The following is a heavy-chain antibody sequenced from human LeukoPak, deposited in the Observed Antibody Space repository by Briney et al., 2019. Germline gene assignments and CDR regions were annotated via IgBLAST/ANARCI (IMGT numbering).Heavy chain of an antibody. V-gene: IGHV3-9*01. Sequence: ALRLSCAASGFTFDDYAMHWVRQAPGKGLEWVSGISWNSGSIGYADSVKGRFTISRDNSKNTLYLQMNSLRAEDTAVYYCAKEAHYYYYGMDVWGQGTTVTVSS. CDR3: AKEAHYYYYGMDV. CDR1: GFTFDDYA. CDR2: ISWNSGSI. J-gene: IGHJ6*02.